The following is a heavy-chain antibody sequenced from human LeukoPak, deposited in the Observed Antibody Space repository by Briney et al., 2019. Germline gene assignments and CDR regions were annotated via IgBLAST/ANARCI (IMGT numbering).Heavy chain of an antibody. CDR1: GFTFSSYS. CDR2: ISSSSSYI. D-gene: IGHD6-6*01. V-gene: IGHV3-21*01. J-gene: IGHJ6*03. Sequence: PGGSLRLSCAASGFTFSSYSMNWVRQAPGKGLEWVSSISSSSSYIYYADSVKGRFTISRDNAKNSLYLQMNSLRAEDTAVHYCAREGYSSSSGSMGYMDVWGKGTTVTVSS. CDR3: AREGYSSSSGSMGYMDV.